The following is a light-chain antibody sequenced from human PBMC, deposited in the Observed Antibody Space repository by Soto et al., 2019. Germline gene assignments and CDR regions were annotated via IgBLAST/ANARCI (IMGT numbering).Light chain of an antibody. CDR1: QNIETW. Sequence: DIQMTQSPSTLSASVGDRVTITCRASQNIETWLAWYQQKPGKAPKLMIYKASSLEGGVPSRFSGSGSGTEFTLTISSLQSDDFATYYCQQYFNRWTFGEGTEVEIK. J-gene: IGKJ1*01. CDR3: QQYFNRWT. CDR2: KAS. V-gene: IGKV1-5*03.